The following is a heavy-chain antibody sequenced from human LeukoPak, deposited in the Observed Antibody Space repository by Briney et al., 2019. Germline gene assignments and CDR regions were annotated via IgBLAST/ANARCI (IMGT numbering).Heavy chain of an antibody. Sequence: PSETLSLTCSVSGYSFTSGHYWGWNRQPPGKGLEWIANIYHTGSAHYNPSLKSRVTISVDTSTNQFSLKLSSVTAADTAVYYCARYCTSTTCILRGFDYWGQGTLVTVSS. D-gene: IGHD2-2*01. CDR1: GYSFTSGHY. CDR2: IYHTGSA. V-gene: IGHV4-38-2*01. CDR3: ARYCTSTTCILRGFDY. J-gene: IGHJ4*02.